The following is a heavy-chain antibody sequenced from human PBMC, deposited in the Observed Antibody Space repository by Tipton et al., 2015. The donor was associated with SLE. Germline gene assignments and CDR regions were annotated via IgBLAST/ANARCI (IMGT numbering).Heavy chain of an antibody. J-gene: IGHJ4*02. V-gene: IGHV3-74*01. D-gene: IGHD6-19*01. CDR1: GFTLSNYW. Sequence: SLRLSCTASGFTLSNYWIHWVRQVPGKGLLWVSRINTDGSITSYADSVKGRFAISRDNAKNTLYLQMNSLRAEDTAVYYCARDRGSGWFDFDYWGQGTLVTVPS. CDR2: INTDGSIT. CDR3: ARDRGSGWFDFDY.